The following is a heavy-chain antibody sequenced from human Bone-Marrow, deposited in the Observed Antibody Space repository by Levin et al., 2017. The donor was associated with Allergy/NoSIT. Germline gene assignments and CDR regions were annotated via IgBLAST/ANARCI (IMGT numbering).Heavy chain of an antibody. V-gene: IGHV3-33*01. CDR2: IWYDGSNK. Sequence: GESLKISCAASGFTFSSYGMHWVRQAPGKGLEWVAVIWYDGSNKYYADSVKGRFTISRDNSKNTLYLQMNSLRAEDTAVYYCARDPPVEYCGGDCKGNYFDYWGQGTLVTVSS. D-gene: IGHD2-21*02. CDR3: ARDPPVEYCGGDCKGNYFDY. CDR1: GFTFSSYG. J-gene: IGHJ4*02.